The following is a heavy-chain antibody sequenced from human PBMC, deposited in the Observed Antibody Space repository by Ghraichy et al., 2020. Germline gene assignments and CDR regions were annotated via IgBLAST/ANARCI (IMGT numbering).Heavy chain of an antibody. D-gene: IGHD2-2*01. J-gene: IGHJ4*02. CDR1: GYSISSDYY. CDR2: IYHSGST. Sequence: SETLSLTCTVSGYSISSDYYWGWIRQPPGKGLEWIGSIYHSGSTYYNPSLKSRVTLSVDTSKNQFSLKLSSVTAADTAVYYCARVPSGTSHYQYYFDCWGQGTLVTVSS. V-gene: IGHV4-38-2*02. CDR3: ARVPSGTSHYQYYFDC.